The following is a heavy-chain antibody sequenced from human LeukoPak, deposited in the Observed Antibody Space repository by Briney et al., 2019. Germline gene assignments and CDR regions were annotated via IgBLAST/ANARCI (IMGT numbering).Heavy chain of an antibody. Sequence: GGSLRLSCAASGFTFSDYYMSRIRQAPGKGLEWVSYISSSGSTIYYADSVKGRFTISRDNAKNSLYLQMNSLRAEDTAVYYCARDEVGASRTTGYYYYMDVWGKGTTVTVSS. J-gene: IGHJ6*03. D-gene: IGHD1-26*01. CDR3: ARDEVGASRTTGYYYYMDV. V-gene: IGHV3-11*04. CDR2: ISSSGSTI. CDR1: GFTFSDYY.